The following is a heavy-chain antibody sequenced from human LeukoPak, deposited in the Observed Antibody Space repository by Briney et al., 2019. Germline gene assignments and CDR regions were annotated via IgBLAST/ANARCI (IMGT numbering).Heavy chain of an antibody. CDR3: ARDFCWTGRVCYFDY. J-gene: IGHJ4*02. D-gene: IGHD3-3*01. CDR1: GFTFSSYS. V-gene: IGHV3-21*01. Sequence: PGGSLRLSCAASGFTFSSYSMNWVRQAPGKGLEWVSSISSSSSYIYYADSVKGRFTISRDNAKNSLYLQMNSLRAEDTAVYYCARDFCWTGRVCYFDYWGQGTLVTVSS. CDR2: ISSSSSYI.